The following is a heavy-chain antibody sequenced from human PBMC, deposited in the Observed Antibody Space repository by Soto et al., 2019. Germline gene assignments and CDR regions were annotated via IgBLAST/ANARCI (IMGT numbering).Heavy chain of an antibody. J-gene: IGHJ4*02. CDR3: ARVRRQRRIAAAHFNY. CDR1: GFTFSSYE. V-gene: IGHV3-48*03. D-gene: IGHD6-13*01. CDR2: ISSSGSTI. Sequence: GGSLRLSCAASGFTFSSYEMNWVRQAPGKGLEWVSYISSSGSTIYYADSVKGRFTISRDNAKNSLYLQMNSLRAEDTAVYYCARVRRQRRIAAAHFNYWGQGTLVTVSS.